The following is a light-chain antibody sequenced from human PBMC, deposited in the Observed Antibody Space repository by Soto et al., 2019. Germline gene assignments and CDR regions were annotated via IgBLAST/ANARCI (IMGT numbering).Light chain of an antibody. CDR2: EVS. Sequence: QSALTQPASGSGSPGQSITISCTGTSSDVGGYNYVSWYQQHPGKAPKLMIYEVSNRPSGVSNRFSGSKSGNTASLTISGLQAEDEADYYFSSYTSSSTRHVVFGGGTKVTVL. CDR3: SSYTSSSTRHVV. CDR1: SSDVGGYNY. V-gene: IGLV2-14*01. J-gene: IGLJ2*01.